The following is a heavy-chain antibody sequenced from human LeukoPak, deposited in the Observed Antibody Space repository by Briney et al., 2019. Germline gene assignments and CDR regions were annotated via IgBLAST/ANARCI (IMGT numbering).Heavy chain of an antibody. V-gene: IGHV3-7*01. Sequence: GGSLRLSCAASGFTFSSYWMSWVRQAPGKGLEWVANIKQDGSEKYYVDSVKGRFTISRDNAKNSLYLQMNGLRAEDTAVYYCAALESVDSSGYYHRIFDYWVQGTLVTVSS. CDR1: GFTFSSYW. J-gene: IGHJ4*02. CDR2: IKQDGSEK. D-gene: IGHD3-22*01. CDR3: AALESVDSSGYYHRIFDY.